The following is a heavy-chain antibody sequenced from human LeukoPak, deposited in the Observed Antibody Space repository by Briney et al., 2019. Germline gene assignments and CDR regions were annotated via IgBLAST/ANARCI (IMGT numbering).Heavy chain of an antibody. CDR1: GFTVSSNY. CDR2: IYSGGST. D-gene: IGHD3-22*01. V-gene: IGHV3-66*02. J-gene: IGHJ3*02. Sequence: PGGSLRLSCAASGFTVSSNYMSWVRQAPGKGLEWVSVIYSGGSTYYADSVKDRFTISRDNSKNTLYLQMNSLRAEDTAVYYCAVISSEDAFDIWGQGTMVTVSS. CDR3: AVISSEDAFDI.